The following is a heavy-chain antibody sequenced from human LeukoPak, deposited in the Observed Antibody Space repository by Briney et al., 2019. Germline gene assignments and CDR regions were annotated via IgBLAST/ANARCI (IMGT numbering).Heavy chain of an antibody. V-gene: IGHV3-23*01. J-gene: IGHJ4*02. CDR1: GFTFSSYA. D-gene: IGHD3-10*01. CDR2: ISGSGGST. Sequence: PGGSLRLSCAAFGFTFSSYAMSWVRQAPGKGLEWVSAISGSGGSTYYADSVKGRFTISRDNSKNTLYLQMNSLRAEDTAVYYCAKDSYGSGSLFDYWGQGTLVTVSS. CDR3: AKDSYGSGSLFDY.